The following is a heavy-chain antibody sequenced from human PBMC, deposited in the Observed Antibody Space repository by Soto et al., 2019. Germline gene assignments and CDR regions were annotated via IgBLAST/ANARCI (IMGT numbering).Heavy chain of an antibody. CDR2: ISGSGGST. J-gene: IGHJ4*02. V-gene: IGHV3-23*01. Sequence: GGSLRLSCAASGFTFSSYAMSWFRQAPGKGLEWVSVISGSGGSTYYADSVKGRFTISRDNSQNTLYLQMNSLRAEDTAGYYCAKVIIGTALVSAFDYWGQGTLVTVSS. D-gene: IGHD5-18*01. CDR1: GFTFSSYA. CDR3: AKVIIGTALVSAFDY.